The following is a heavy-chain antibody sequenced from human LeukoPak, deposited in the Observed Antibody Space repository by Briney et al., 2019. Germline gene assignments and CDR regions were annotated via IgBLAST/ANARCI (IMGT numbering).Heavy chain of an antibody. Sequence: GGSLRLSCAASGFSFSGHWMHWARQLPGKGLVWVSRISPTGSTTGYADSVKGRFTVSRDNAKNTLYLQVNNLRAEDTAVYYCARGPSSNWSGLDFWGQGTLLTVSS. CDR2: ISPTGSTT. D-gene: IGHD6-13*01. V-gene: IGHV3-74*01. CDR1: GFSFSGHW. CDR3: ARGPSSNWSGLDF. J-gene: IGHJ4*02.